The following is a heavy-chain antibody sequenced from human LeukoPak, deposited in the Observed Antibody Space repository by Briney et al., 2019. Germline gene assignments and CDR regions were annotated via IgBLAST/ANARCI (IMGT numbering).Heavy chain of an antibody. D-gene: IGHD6-13*01. Sequence: GGSLRLSCVVSGIIFSSYAMNWVRQAPGKGLEWVSGIRDNGDSTYYADSVKGRFTISRDNSKNTVYLQMNSLSAEDTALYYCAKARGYSSSSSFDYWGQGTLVTVSS. CDR1: GIIFSSYA. J-gene: IGHJ4*02. V-gene: IGHV3-23*01. CDR2: IRDNGDST. CDR3: AKARGYSSSSSFDY.